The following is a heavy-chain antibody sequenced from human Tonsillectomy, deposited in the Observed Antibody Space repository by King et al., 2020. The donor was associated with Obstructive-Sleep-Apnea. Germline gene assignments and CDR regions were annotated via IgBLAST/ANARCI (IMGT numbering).Heavy chain of an antibody. Sequence: VQLVESGGGLVQPGGSLRLSCEASGFIFSRYSMNWIRQAPGKGLELVSYIKSGSSEIYYADSVQGRFTISRDKARNSLYLQMNSLRAEDTAVYYCVRDLHWAFDIWGQGTMVTVSS. V-gene: IGHV3-48*01. CDR1: GFIFSRYS. CDR3: VRDLHWAFDI. J-gene: IGHJ3*02. CDR2: IKSGSSEI.